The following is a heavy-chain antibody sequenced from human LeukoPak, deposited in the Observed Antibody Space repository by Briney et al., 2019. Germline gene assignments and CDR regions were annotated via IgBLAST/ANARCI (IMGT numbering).Heavy chain of an antibody. CDR2: INPNSGGI. Sequence: ASVKVSCKASGYTFTGYYMHWVRQAPGQGLEWMGWINPNSGGINYAQKFQGRVTMTRDTSISTAYMELSRLRSDDTAVYYCARDSCSSTSCYTNTDYWGQGTLVTVSS. J-gene: IGHJ4*02. D-gene: IGHD2-2*02. CDR1: GYTFTGYY. CDR3: ARDSCSSTSCYTNTDY. V-gene: IGHV1-2*02.